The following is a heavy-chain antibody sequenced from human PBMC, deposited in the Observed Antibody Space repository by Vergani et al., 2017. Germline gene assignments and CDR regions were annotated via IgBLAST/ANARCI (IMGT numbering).Heavy chain of an antibody. D-gene: IGHD1-26*01. V-gene: IGHV3-23*01. CDR1: GFTFSSYA. Sequence: EVQLLESGGGLVQPGGSLRLSCAASGFTFSSYAMSWVRQAPGKGLEWVSAISGSGGSTYYADSVKGRFTISRDNSKNTLYLQMNSLRAEDTAVYYCAKDSQPFNGGGSGSYPGPXFDYWGQGTLVTVSS. J-gene: IGHJ4*02. CDR3: AKDSQPFNGGGSGSYPGPXFDY. CDR2: ISGSGGST.